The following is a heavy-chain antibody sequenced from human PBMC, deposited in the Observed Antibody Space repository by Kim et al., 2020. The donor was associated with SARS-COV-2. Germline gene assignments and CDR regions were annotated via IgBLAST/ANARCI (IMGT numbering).Heavy chain of an antibody. V-gene: IGHV1-69*13. Sequence: SVKVSCKASGGTFSSYAITWVRQAPGQGLEWVGGIIPIFGTANYAQNFQVRVTITADESTSTAYMELSSLRSEDTAVYYCASLGPVAGSSIFVMDVWGQGPTVTVSS. J-gene: IGHJ6*02. CDR2: IIPIFGTA. D-gene: IGHD6-19*01. CDR3: ASLGPVAGSSIFVMDV. CDR1: GGTFSSYA.